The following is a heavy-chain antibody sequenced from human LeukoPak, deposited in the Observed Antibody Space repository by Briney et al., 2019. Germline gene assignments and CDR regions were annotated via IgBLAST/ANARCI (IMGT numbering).Heavy chain of an antibody. CDR2: IKQDGYEK. V-gene: IGHV3-7*01. D-gene: IGHD1-26*01. J-gene: IGHJ4*02. CDR3: ARDKIVGPTTLDY. Sequence: GGSLRLSCAASGFTFSGYWMSWVRQTPEKGLEWVANIKQDGYEKYYVDSVKGRFTTSRDNAKNSLYLQMSSLRADDTAIYYCARDKIVGPTTLDYWGQGTLVTVSS. CDR1: GFTFSGYW.